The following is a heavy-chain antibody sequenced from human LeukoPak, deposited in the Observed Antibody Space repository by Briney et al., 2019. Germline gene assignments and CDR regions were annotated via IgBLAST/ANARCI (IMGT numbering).Heavy chain of an antibody. CDR1: GGSFSGYY. Sequence: QPSETLSLTCAVSGGSFSGYYWSWIRQPPGKGLEWVASIKQDGSEKYYVDFVKGRFSISRDNAKNSLYLQMNSLGADDTAVYYCAGGTGMDVWGQGTTVTVSS. D-gene: IGHD1-1*01. CDR2: IKQDGSEK. CDR3: AGGTGMDV. J-gene: IGHJ6*02. V-gene: IGHV3-7*03.